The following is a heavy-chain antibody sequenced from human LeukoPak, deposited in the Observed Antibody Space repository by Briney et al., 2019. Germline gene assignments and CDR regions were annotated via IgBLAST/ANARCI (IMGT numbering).Heavy chain of an antibody. CDR1: GGSISSSSYY. CDR3: AHQSDIVVVPAAMRGTYFDY. Sequence: PSETLSLTCTVSGGSISSSSYYWGRIRQPPGKGLEWIGSIYYSGSTYYNPSLKSRVTISVDTSKNQFSLKLSSVTAADTAVYYCAHQSDIVVVPAAMRGTYFDYWGQGTLVTVSS. D-gene: IGHD2-2*01. V-gene: IGHV4-39*01. CDR2: IYYSGST. J-gene: IGHJ4*02.